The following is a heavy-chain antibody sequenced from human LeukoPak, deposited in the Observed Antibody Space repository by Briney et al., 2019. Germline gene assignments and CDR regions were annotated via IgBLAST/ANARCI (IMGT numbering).Heavy chain of an antibody. CDR1: GYTFTGYY. V-gene: IGHV1-2*02. CDR2: INPNSGGT. Sequence: GASVKVSCKTSGYTFTGYYMHWVRQAPGQGLEWMGWINPNSGGTNYAQKFQGRVTMTRDTSISTAYMELSRLRSEDTAIYFCGRFLGRAPPDYWGHGTLVTVSS. J-gene: IGHJ4*01. D-gene: IGHD3-3*01. CDR3: GRFLGRAPPDY.